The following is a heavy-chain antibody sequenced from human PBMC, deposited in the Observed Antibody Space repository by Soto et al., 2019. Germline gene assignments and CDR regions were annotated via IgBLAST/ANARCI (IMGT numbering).Heavy chain of an antibody. Sequence: GGSLRLACAASGFTFSSYAMSWVRQAPGKGLEWVSAISGSGGSTYYADSVKGRFTISRDNSKNTLYLQMNSLRAEDTAVYYCARTYYDFWSGYPYYFDYWGQGTLVTVSS. CDR3: ARTYYDFWSGYPYYFDY. V-gene: IGHV3-23*01. CDR1: GFTFSSYA. CDR2: ISGSGGST. J-gene: IGHJ4*02. D-gene: IGHD3-3*01.